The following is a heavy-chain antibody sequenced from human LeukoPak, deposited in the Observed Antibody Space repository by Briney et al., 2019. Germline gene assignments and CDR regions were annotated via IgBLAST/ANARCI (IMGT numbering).Heavy chain of an antibody. V-gene: IGHV3-53*01. J-gene: IGHJ4*02. CDR3: ARGDGYNFFDY. CDR1: GFSVTNNY. CDR2: FYVGGAT. Sequence: GGSLRLSCTVSGFSVTNNYMSWVRQAPGKGLEWVSVFYVGGATYYADSVKGRFTISRDNSENTLYLQMKSLRAEDTAVYYCARGDGYNFFDYWGQGTLVTVSS. D-gene: IGHD5-24*01.